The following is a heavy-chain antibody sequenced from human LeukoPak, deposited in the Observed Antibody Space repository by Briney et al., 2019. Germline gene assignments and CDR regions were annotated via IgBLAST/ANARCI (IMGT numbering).Heavy chain of an antibody. D-gene: IGHD6-19*01. CDR3: ARGGNSAWYFDY. J-gene: IGHJ4*02. V-gene: IGHV4-4*02. CDR2: IYHSGST. Sequence: SGTLSLTCAVSGDSITSTNWWTLVRQPPGKGLEWIGEIYHSGSTNYNPSLKSRVTISLDRSRNQFTLRLTSVTAADTAVYYCARGGNSAWYFDYWGQGTLVTVSS. CDR1: GDSITSTNW.